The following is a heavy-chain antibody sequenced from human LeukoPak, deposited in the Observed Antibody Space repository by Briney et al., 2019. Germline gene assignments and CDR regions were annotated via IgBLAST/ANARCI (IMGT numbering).Heavy chain of an antibody. D-gene: IGHD2-15*01. CDR2: ISGSGGST. Sequence: GGSLRLSCAASGFSLSNYWMNWVRQAPGKGLEWVSAISGSGGSTYYADSVKGRFTISRDNSKNTLYLQMNSLRAEDTAVYYCAKGARYCSGGSCYYWGQGTLVTVSS. CDR3: AKGARYCSGGSCYY. J-gene: IGHJ4*02. V-gene: IGHV3-23*01. CDR1: GFSLSNYW.